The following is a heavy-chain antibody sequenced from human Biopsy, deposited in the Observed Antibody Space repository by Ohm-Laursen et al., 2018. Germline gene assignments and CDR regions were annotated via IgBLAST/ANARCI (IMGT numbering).Heavy chain of an antibody. CDR3: ARDSGILNYGNFKYYHYYGMDV. V-gene: IGHV4-59*01. D-gene: IGHD4-11*01. CDR1: GDSITRSY. Sequence: SETLSLTCALSGDSITRSYWGWIRQSPGKGLEWIGHVFDRGTTNYNPSVRSRVTMSEDTSKKQFSLKMTSVTAADTAVYYCARDSGILNYGNFKYYHYYGMDVWGQGTKVTVSS. J-gene: IGHJ6*02. CDR2: VFDRGTT.